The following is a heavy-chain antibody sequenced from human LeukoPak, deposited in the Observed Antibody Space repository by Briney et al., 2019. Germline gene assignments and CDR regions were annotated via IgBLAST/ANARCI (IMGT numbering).Heavy chain of an antibody. J-gene: IGHJ4*02. Sequence: SETLSLTCTVSGGSISSYYWSWIRQPAGKGLEWIGRIYTSGSTNYNPSLKSRFTMSVDTSKNQCSLKLSSVTAADTAVYYCARDTVGSVWGYSDYWGQGTLVTVSS. CDR2: IYTSGST. D-gene: IGHD3-16*01. CDR1: GGSISSYY. CDR3: ARDTVGSVWGYSDY. V-gene: IGHV4-4*07.